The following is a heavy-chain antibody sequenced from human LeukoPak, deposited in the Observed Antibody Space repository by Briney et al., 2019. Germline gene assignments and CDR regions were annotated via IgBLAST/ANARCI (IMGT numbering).Heavy chain of an antibody. CDR2: IYHSGTT. D-gene: IGHD1-7*01. CDR1: GYSISSGYY. Sequence: SETLSLTCTVSGYSISSGYYWGWIRQPPGKGLEWIGTIYHSGTTYCKSSLKSRVTISVDTSKNQFSLRLSSVTAADTAVYYCARGSDWNYNWFDPWGQGTLVTVSS. CDR3: ARGSDWNYNWFDP. V-gene: IGHV4-38-2*02. J-gene: IGHJ5*02.